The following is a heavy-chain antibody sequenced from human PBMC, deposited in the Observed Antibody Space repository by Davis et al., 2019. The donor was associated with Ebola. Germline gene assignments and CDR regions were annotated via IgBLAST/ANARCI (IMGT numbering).Heavy chain of an antibody. CDR1: GFIFTSYD. CDR2: IKQDGSEK. V-gene: IGHV3-7*03. CDR3: ANPRPRYGSGYDY. Sequence: PSGSLSLTCAVSGFIFTSYDMNWVRQAQGKGLEWVANIKQDGSEKYYVDSVKVRFTISRDNAKNSLYLQMNSLRAEDTAVYYCANPRPRYGSGYDYWGQGTLVTVSS. J-gene: IGHJ4*02. D-gene: IGHD6-19*01.